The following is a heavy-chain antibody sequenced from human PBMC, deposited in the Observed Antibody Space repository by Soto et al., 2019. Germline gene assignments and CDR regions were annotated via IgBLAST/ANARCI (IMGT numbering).Heavy chain of an antibody. CDR1: GGSFSGYY. V-gene: IGHV4-34*01. D-gene: IGHD1-1*01. CDR2: INHSGST. J-gene: IGHJ6*03. Sequence: PSETLSLTCEVYGGSFSGYYWSWIRQPPGKGLEWIGEINHSGSTNYNPSLKSRVTISVDTSKNQFSLKLSSVTAADTAVYYCARNPSVQKEYYYYYYYMDVWAKGTTVTVSS. CDR3: ARNPSVQKEYYYYYYYMDV.